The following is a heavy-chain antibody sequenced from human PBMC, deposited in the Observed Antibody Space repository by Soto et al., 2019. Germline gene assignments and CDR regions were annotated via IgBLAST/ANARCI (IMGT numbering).Heavy chain of an antibody. CDR2: IYHSGST. D-gene: IGHD3-22*01. CDR1: GGSISSSNW. CDR3: ARIGGWYDSSGYYGGFDAFDF. V-gene: IGHV4-4*02. Sequence: PSETLSLTCAVSGGSISSSNWWSWVRQPPGKGLEWIGEIYHSGSTNYNPSLKSRVTISVDKSKNQFSLKLSSVTAADTAVYYCARIGGWYDSSGYYGGFDAFDFWGQGTMVT. J-gene: IGHJ3*01.